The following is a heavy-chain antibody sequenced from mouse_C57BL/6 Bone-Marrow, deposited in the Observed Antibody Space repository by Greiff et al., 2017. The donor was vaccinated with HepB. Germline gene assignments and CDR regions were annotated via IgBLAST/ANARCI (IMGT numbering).Heavy chain of an antibody. CDR2: INPSNGGT. J-gene: IGHJ2*01. CDR1: GYTFTSYW. V-gene: IGHV1-53*01. D-gene: IGHD1-1*01. CDR3: ARKGITTVVASFDY. Sequence: VQLQQPGTELVKPGASVKLSCKTSGYTFTSYWMHWVKQRPGQGLEWIGNINPSNGGTNYNEKFKSKATLTVDKSSSTAYMQLSSLTSEDSAVYYCARKGITTVVASFDYWGQGTTLTVSS.